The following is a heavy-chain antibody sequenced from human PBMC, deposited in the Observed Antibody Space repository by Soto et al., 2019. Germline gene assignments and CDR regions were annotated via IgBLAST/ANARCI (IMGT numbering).Heavy chain of an antibody. Sequence: QVQLVESGGGLVKPGGSLRLSCAASGFTFSDYYMSWIRQAPGKGLEWVSYNSSGSSYTNYADSVKGRFTISRDNAKNSLYLQMNSLRAEDTAVYYCARITSPFYFDYWGQGTLVTVSS. CDR2: NSSGSSYT. CDR3: ARITSPFYFDY. V-gene: IGHV3-11*05. J-gene: IGHJ4*02. CDR1: GFTFSDYY.